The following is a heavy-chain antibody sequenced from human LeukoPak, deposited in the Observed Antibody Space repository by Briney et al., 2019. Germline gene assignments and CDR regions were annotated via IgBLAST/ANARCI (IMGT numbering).Heavy chain of an antibody. CDR1: GRSFSGYS. D-gene: IGHD2-15*01. CDR3: ARDRRYCSGGSCLSVAFDI. Sequence: LTLTCAVYGRSFSGYSWSWIRKHPGKGLEWIGYIYYSGSTYYNPSLKSRVTISVDTSKNQFSLKLSSVTAADTAVYYCARDRRYCSGGSCLSVAFDIWGQGTMVTVSS. V-gene: IGHV4-31*11. J-gene: IGHJ3*02. CDR2: IYYSGST.